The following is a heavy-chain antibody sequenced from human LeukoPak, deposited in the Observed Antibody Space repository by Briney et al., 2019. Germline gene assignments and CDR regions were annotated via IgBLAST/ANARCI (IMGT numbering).Heavy chain of an antibody. CDR2: ISNSGANT. J-gene: IGHJ4*02. V-gene: IGHV3-23*01. CDR1: GFTFRTYA. CDR3: ARGSGWDFDY. D-gene: IGHD6-19*01. Sequence: GGSLRLSCAASGFTFRTYAMTWVRQAPGKGLEWVSLISNSGANTYYADSVKGRFTISRDNSKNTLYLQMNSLRAEDTAVYYCARGSGWDFDYWGQGTLVTVSS.